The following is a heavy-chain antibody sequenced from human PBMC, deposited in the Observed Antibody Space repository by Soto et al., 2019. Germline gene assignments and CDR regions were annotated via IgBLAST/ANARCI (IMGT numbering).Heavy chain of an antibody. CDR2: IIDSGGST. Sequence: EVPLLESGGALVQPGGSLRLSCAASGFTFSSCAMGWVCQAPGKGLEWVSDIIDSGGSTYYADAVKGRFTISRDNSKSTLYLQMNSLRAEDTAVYYCGKGRSYYYYYGVDVWGQGTTVTVSS. CDR1: GFTFSSCA. D-gene: IGHD1-26*01. CDR3: GKGRSYYYYYGVDV. V-gene: IGHV3-23*01. J-gene: IGHJ6*02.